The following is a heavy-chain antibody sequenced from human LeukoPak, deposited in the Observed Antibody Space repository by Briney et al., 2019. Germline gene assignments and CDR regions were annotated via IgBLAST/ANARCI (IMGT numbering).Heavy chain of an antibody. D-gene: IGHD6-19*01. Sequence: GGSLRLSCAASGFTFSSYRMNGVRQAPGKGLEWVSSISSSSSYIYYADSATGRFTISRDNAKNSLYLQMNSLRAEDTAVYYCARDKGVAGEPYYFDYWGQGTLVTVSS. CDR1: GFTFSSYR. V-gene: IGHV3-21*01. J-gene: IGHJ4*02. CDR2: ISSSSSYI. CDR3: ARDKGVAGEPYYFDY.